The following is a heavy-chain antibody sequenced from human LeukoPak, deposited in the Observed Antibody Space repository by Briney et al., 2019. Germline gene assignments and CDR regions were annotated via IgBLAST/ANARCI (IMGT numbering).Heavy chain of an antibody. CDR1: GFPFTSSP. CDR2: IVVGSGNT. D-gene: IGHD6-19*01. Sequence: SVKVSCKASGFPFTSSPMQWVRQARGQHLEWIGWIVVGSGNTNYAQKFQERVTITRDMSTSTAYMELSSLTSEDSAVYYCAAGSGWYRFDYWGQGTLVTVSS. CDR3: AAGSGWYRFDY. V-gene: IGHV1-58*02. J-gene: IGHJ4*02.